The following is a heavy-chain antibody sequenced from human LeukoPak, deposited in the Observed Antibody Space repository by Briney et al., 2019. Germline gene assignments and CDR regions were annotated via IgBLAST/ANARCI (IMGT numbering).Heavy chain of an antibody. CDR2: INPNNGGT. Sequence: ASVKVSCKASGYTFTGYYMHWVRQAPGQGLEWMGWINPNNGGTNYTQKFQGRVTMTRDTSISTAYMELSRLRSDDTAVYYCARDLGYSYGYSDYWGQGTLVTVSS. CDR3: ARDLGYSYGYSDY. V-gene: IGHV1-2*02. D-gene: IGHD5-18*01. CDR1: GYTFTGYY. J-gene: IGHJ4*02.